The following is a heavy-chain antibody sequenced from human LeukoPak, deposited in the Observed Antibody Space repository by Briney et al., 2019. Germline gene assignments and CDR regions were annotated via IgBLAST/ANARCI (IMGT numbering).Heavy chain of an antibody. CDR1: GFTLSSYA. CDR2: ISYDGSNK. V-gene: IGHV3-30*04. D-gene: IGHD2-21*01. CDR3: AKAPVTTCSGAYCYPFDY. J-gene: IGHJ4*02. Sequence: GGSLRLSCAASGFTLSSYAMHWVRQAPGKGLEWVAVISYDGSNKWDADSVRGRFTISRDSSKNTLYLQMNRLRAEDAAVYYCAKAPVTTCSGAYCYPFDYWGQGTLVTVSS.